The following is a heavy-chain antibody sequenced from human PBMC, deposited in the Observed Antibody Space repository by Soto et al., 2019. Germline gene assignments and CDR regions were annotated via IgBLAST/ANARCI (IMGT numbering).Heavy chain of an antibody. CDR2: IDPSDSYT. J-gene: IGHJ6*01. CDR1: GYRFTRYW. D-gene: IGHD2-2*01. V-gene: IGHV5-10-1*01. CDR3: ASKEGCSSTSCYYYYGMDV. Sequence: VESVTISCKVWGYRFTRYWISWVLQMPGKGLEGMGRIDPSDSYTNYSPSFQGHVTISADKSISTAYLQWSSLKASDTAMYYCASKEGCSSTSCYYYYGMDVWGQGTPVTVSS.